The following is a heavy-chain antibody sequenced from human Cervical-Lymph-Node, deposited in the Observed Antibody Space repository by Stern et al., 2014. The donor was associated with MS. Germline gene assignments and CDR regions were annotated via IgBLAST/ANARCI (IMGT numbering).Heavy chain of an antibody. CDR1: GYTFINYD. CDR3: ARGLVVSSSLWFDP. Sequence: QVQLVQSGAEVKKPGASVKVYCKASGYTFINYDINWVRQAPGRGLEWIGWMNPNIGNTGYAQEFQGRVTMTTNTSISTVYMELSSLTSDDTAVYYCARGLVVSSSLWFDPWGQGTLVTVSS. J-gene: IGHJ5*02. CDR2: MNPNIGNT. V-gene: IGHV1-8*01. D-gene: IGHD6-6*01.